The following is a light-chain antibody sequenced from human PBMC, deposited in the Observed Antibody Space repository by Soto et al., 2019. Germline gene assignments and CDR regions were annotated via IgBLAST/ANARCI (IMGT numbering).Light chain of an antibody. CDR1: QSVSSSY. V-gene: IGKV3-20*01. CDR3: QQXXXXXXX. CDR2: GAS. J-gene: IGKJ2*01. Sequence: EIVLTQSPGTLSLSPGERATLSCRASQSVSSSYLAWYQQKPGQAPRLLIYGASSRATGIPERFSGSGSGTDFTLTXXXXXXXDFAVYYCQQXXXXXXXFG.